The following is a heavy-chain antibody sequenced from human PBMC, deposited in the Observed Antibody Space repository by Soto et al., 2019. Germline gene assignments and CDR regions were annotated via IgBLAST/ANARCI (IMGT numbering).Heavy chain of an antibody. CDR1: GYTFTGYY. D-gene: IGHD3-22*01. J-gene: IGHJ4*02. CDR2: INPNSGGT. Sequence: QVQLVQSGAEVKKPGASVKVSCKASGYTFTGYYMHWVRQAPGQGLEWMGWINPNSGGTNYAQKFQGRVTMTRDTSISTAYMELSRLRSDDTAVYYCARNYYDSSGYYDPVDYWGQGTLVTVSS. CDR3: ARNYYDSSGYYDPVDY. V-gene: IGHV1-2*02.